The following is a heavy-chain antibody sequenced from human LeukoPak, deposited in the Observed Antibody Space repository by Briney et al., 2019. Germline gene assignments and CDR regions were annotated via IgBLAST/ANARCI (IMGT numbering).Heavy chain of an antibody. Sequence: GGSLRLSCAASGFTFSTYSMNWVRQAPGKGLEWVSSIATSSDYIYYAGSLKGRFTISRDNAKNSLYLHMNSLRPDDTAVYYCARGRSITILRGVAISDGFDIWGQGTRVTVS. CDR3: ARGRSITILRGVAISDGFDI. D-gene: IGHD3-10*01. CDR2: IATSSDYI. J-gene: IGHJ3*02. CDR1: GFTFSTYS. V-gene: IGHV3-21*06.